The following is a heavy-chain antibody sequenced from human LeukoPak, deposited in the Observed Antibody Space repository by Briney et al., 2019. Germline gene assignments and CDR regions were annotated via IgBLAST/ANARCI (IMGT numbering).Heavy chain of an antibody. CDR1: GGTFSSYA. V-gene: IGHV1-69*13. Sequence: GASVKVSCTASGGTFSSYAISWVRQAPGQGLEWMGGIIPIFGTANYAQKFQGRVTITADESTSTAYMELSSLRSEDTAVYYCARELGYCSSTSCPSHDYYYYYGMDVWGQGTTVTVSS. CDR2: IIPIFGTA. J-gene: IGHJ6*02. CDR3: ARELGYCSSTSCPSHDYYYYYGMDV. D-gene: IGHD2-2*01.